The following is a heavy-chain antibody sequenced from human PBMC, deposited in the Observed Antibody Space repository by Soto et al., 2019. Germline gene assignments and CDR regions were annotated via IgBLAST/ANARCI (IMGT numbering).Heavy chain of an antibody. J-gene: IGHJ6*02. CDR1: GYSFTDYH. CDR2: INPKSGGT. CDR3: ARGDSTDCSNGVCSFFYNHDMDV. V-gene: IGHV1-2*04. D-gene: IGHD2-8*01. Sequence: ALVKLTCKASGYSFTDYHIHRVRQVAGQGREWLGRINPKSGGTSTAQKFQGWVTMTTDTSISTASMELTRLTSDDTAIYYCARGDSTDCSNGVCSFFYNHDMDVWG.